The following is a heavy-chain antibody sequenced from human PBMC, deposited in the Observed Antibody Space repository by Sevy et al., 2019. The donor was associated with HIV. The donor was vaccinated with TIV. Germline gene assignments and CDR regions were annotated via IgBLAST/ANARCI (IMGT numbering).Heavy chain of an antibody. D-gene: IGHD2-8*01. J-gene: IGHJ4*02. CDR2: LSFGCGEI. Sequence: GGSLRLSCAASGFTFSKYSMSWVRQPPGKGLEWVSILSFGCGEINHADSVKGRFTISRDNSKSSGYLQMNNLRPEDTAVYYCAREGCTKPHDYWGQGTLVTVSS. V-gene: IGHV3-23*01. CDR1: GFTFSKYS. CDR3: AREGCTKPHDY.